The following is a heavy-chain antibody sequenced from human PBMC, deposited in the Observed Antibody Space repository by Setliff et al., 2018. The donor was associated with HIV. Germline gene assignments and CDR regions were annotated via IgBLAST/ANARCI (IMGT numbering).Heavy chain of an antibody. CDR2: IDYSGTT. D-gene: IGHD3-3*01. V-gene: IGHV4-59*11. CDR3: ARGLTTFGVATPGFYYYMDV. J-gene: IGHJ6*03. CDR1: GGSISRHY. Sequence: SETLSLTCTVSGGSISRHYWSWIRQPPGKGLEWIGYIDYSGTTNYNPSLKSRVTISIATSKNHFSLKLTSVTAADTAVYYCARGLTTFGVATPGFYYYMDVWGKGTTVTVSS.